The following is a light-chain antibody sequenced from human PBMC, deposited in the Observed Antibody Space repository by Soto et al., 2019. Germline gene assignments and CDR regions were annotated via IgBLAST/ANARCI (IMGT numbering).Light chain of an antibody. V-gene: IGKV3-20*01. Sequence: EIVLTQSPGTLSLSPGERATLSCRASQSVTSNYLAWYQQKTGQAPRLLIYGASSRPTGVPDRFSGSGSGTDFTLTISRLEPEDFAVFYCQQYGTSPRTFGQGTKVEVK. J-gene: IGKJ1*01. CDR1: QSVTSNY. CDR3: QQYGTSPRT. CDR2: GAS.